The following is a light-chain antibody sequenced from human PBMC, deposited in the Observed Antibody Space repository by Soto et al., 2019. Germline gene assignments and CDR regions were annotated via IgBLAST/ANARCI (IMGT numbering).Light chain of an antibody. CDR1: SSNIGNNA. CDR3: EAWDDSLNGQV. CDR2: YDD. V-gene: IGLV1-36*01. J-gene: IGLJ1*01. Sequence: QSVLTQPPSVSEAPRQRVTISCSGSSSNIGNNAVNWYQQLPGKAPKLLIYYDDLLPSGVSDRFSGSKSGTSASLAISGLQSEDEADYYCEAWDDSLNGQVFGTGTKLTVL.